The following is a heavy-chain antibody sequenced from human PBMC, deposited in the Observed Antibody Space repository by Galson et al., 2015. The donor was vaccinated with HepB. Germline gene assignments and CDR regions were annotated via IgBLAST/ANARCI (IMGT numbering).Heavy chain of an antibody. CDR3: ATRGYSGYDGGFDP. CDR2: INPNSGGT. J-gene: IGHJ5*02. Sequence: SVKASCKASGYTFTGHFMHWVRQAPGQGLEWVGRINPNSGGTNYAQKFQDRVTMTRDTSITTAYMELNRLRSDDTAVYYCATRGYSGYDGGFDPWGQGTLVTVSS. CDR1: GYTFTGHF. V-gene: IGHV1-2*06. D-gene: IGHD5-12*01.